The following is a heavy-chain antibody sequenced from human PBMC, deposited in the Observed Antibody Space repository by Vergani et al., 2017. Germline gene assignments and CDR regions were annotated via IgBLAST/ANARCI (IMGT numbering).Heavy chain of an antibody. CDR1: GDIFNNYN. CDR2: IIPIIRLA. V-gene: IGHV1-69*02. Sequence: QVHLEQSGTEVKKPGSSVKVSCKVSGDIFNNYNVTWVRQAPGQGLEWMGRIIPIIRLATSAQKFQDRVKITGDTSTNTVYMEMNNLRSEDTAVYYCARLSPVDNSGWEPFDYWGQGTLVTVSS. CDR3: ARLSPVDNSGWEPFDY. J-gene: IGHJ4*02. D-gene: IGHD6-19*01.